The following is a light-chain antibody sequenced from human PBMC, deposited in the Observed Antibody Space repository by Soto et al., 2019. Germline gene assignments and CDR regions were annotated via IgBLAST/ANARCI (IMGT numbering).Light chain of an antibody. CDR3: SSYASSNTVM. V-gene: IGLV2-14*03. CDR2: DVS. J-gene: IGLJ3*02. Sequence: QSALTQPASVSGSPGQSITLSCTGTSSDIGRYDYVSWYQHHPGKAPKLMIYDVSNRPSGISSRFSGSKSGNTASLTISGLQAEDEADYYCSSYASSNTVMFGGGTKLTVL. CDR1: SSDIGRYDY.